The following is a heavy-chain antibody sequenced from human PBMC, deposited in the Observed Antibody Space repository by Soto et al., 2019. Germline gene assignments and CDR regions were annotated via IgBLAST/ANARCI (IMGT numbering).Heavy chain of an antibody. D-gene: IGHD6-13*01. CDR1: GLTFSKYS. J-gene: IGHJ6*02. V-gene: IGHV3-21*01. Sequence: PGGSLRISCAASGLTFSKYSVNWVRQAQGKGLEWVSSISSRSTYIFYADSVKGRFTISRDNAKNSLYLQMNSLRAEDTGVYYCARPRLPAAGDYYYYYGMDVWGQGTTVTVSS. CDR3: ARPRLPAAGDYYYYYGMDV. CDR2: ISSRSTYI.